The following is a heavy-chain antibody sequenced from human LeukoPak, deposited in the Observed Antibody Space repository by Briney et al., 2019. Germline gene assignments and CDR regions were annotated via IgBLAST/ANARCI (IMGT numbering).Heavy chain of an antibody. D-gene: IGHD3-10*01. J-gene: IGHJ6*03. CDR2: IYYSGST. V-gene: IGHV4-59*01. CDR1: GGSISSYY. CDR3: ARGGAVRGVTSYMDV. Sequence: SETLSLTCTVSGGSISSYYWSWIRQPPGKGLEWIGYIYYSGSTNYNPSLKSRVTISVDTSKNQFSLKLSSVTAADTAVYYCARGGAVRGVTSYMDVWGKGTTVTISS.